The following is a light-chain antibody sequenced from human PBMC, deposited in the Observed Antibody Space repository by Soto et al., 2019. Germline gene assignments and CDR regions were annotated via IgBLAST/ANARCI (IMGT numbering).Light chain of an antibody. CDR2: DAS. V-gene: IGKV3-20*01. J-gene: IGKJ4*01. CDR3: QHYGTSPH. CDR1: QTVSSTY. Sequence: EIVLTQSPGTLSLSPGERATLSCRASQTVSSTYLAWYQQKPGQPPRLLIYDASSRATGIPDRFSGSGSGTDFTLNISRLEPEDFAVYYCQHYGTSPHFGGGTKVEIK.